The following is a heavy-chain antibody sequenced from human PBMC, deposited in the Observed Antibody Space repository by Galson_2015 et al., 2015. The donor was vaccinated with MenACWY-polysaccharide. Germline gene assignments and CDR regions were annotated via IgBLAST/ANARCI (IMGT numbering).Heavy chain of an antibody. CDR1: GLTLDDSA. CDR2: ISWAIGSI. V-gene: IGHV3-9*01. D-gene: IGHD6-19*01. CDR3: AKGRYDSGWNYFDN. J-gene: IGHJ4*02. Sequence: SLRHSCPASGLTLDDSAKHWVPHTPGHGRGWVSGISWAIGSIGYADSEKGRFTISRDNAKNSLYPQMNGLRAEDTALYYCAKGRYDSGWNYFDNWGQGTLVTVSS.